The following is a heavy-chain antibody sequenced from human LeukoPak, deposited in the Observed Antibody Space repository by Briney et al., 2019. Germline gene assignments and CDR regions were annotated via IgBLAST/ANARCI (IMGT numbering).Heavy chain of an antibody. CDR1: TDSISSHY. J-gene: IGHJ3*02. Sequence: SETLSLSCAVSTDSISSHYWSWIRQPPGKGLEWIGYISYIGSTNYNPSLKSRVTISIDTSKNQFTLKLRSVTAAATALYYCAKDLITVTKAFVIWGQGTMVSVSS. CDR2: ISYIGST. D-gene: IGHD4-17*01. CDR3: AKDLITVTKAFVI. V-gene: IGHV4-59*11.